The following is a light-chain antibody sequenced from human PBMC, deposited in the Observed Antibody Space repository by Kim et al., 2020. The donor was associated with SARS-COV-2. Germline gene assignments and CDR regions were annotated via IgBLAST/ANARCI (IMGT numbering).Light chain of an antibody. Sequence: AAGGDRVTITCRASQGISNYLAWYQQKPGKVPKLLIYAASTLQSGVPSRFSGSGSGTDFTLTISSLQPEDVASYYCQKYNSAPLTFGGGTKVDIK. J-gene: IGKJ4*01. CDR1: QGISNY. V-gene: IGKV1-27*01. CDR3: QKYNSAPLT. CDR2: AAS.